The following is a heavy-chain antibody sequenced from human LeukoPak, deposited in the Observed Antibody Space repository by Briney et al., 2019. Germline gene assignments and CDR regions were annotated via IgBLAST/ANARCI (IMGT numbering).Heavy chain of an antibody. CDR3: ARGGDSGYYYGSGSYNLWFDP. Sequence: GGSLRLSCAASGFAFSDYYMSWIRQAPGKGLEWVSYISSSSSYTNYADSVKGRFTISRDNAKNSLYLQMNSLRGEDTAVYYCARGGDSGYYYGSGSYNLWFDPWGQGTLVTVSS. V-gene: IGHV3-11*06. CDR1: GFAFSDYY. CDR2: ISSSSSYT. D-gene: IGHD3-10*01. J-gene: IGHJ5*02.